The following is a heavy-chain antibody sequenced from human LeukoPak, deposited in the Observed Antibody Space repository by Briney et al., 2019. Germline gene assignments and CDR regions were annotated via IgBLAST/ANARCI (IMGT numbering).Heavy chain of an antibody. CDR1: GYTFTGYY. J-gene: IGHJ3*02. V-gene: IGHV1-2*02. CDR2: INPNSGGT. Sequence: ASVKVSCKASGYTFTGYYMHWVRQAPGQGLEWMGWINPNSGGTNYAQKFQGRVTMTRDTSISTAYMELSRLRSDDTAVYYCARTFYYYGSSGYLPDAFDIWGQGTMVTVSS. D-gene: IGHD3-22*01. CDR3: ARTFYYYGSSGYLPDAFDI.